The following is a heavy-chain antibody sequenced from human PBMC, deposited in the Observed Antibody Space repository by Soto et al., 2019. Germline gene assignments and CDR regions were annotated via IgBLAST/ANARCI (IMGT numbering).Heavy chain of an antibody. Sequence: PSQTLSRTCAISGASVSSNSAAWNWIRQSPSRGLEWLGRTYYRYKWYNVYAVSVKSRITINPDTSKNQFSLQLNSVTPEDTAVYYCARGVVRFLDWLPSEEYFQHWGQGTLVTVSS. V-gene: IGHV6-1*01. CDR1: GASVSSNSAA. CDR2: TYYRYKWYN. CDR3: ARGVVRFLDWLPSEEYFQH. J-gene: IGHJ1*01. D-gene: IGHD3-3*01.